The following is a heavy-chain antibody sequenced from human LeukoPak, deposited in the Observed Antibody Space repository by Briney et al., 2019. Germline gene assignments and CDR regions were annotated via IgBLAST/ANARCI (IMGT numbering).Heavy chain of an antibody. CDR1: GFTFSSYA. V-gene: IGHV3-23*01. CDR3: AKAAGYSNSWYSGGAFDI. CDR2: ISGSGGST. J-gene: IGHJ3*02. Sequence: GGSLRLSCAASGFTFSSYAMSWVRQAPGKGLEWVSAISGSGGSTYYADSVKGRFTISRDNSKNTLYLQMNSLRAEDTAVYYCAKAAGYSNSWYSGGAFDIWGQGTMVTVSS. D-gene: IGHD6-13*01.